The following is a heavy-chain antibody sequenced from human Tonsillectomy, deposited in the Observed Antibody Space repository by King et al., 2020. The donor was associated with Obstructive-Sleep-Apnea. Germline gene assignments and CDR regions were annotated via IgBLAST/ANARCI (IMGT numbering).Heavy chain of an antibody. CDR1: GYSFTSYW. J-gene: IGHJ5*02. V-gene: IGHV5-51*01. D-gene: IGHD2-2*01. Sequence: VQLVESGAEVKKPGESLKISCKGSGYSFTSYWIGWVRQMPGKGLEWMGSIYPGDSDTRYSPSFQGQVTISADKSISTAYLQWSSLKASDTAMYYCARPVDCSSTSCHNWFDPWGQGTLVTVSS. CDR3: ARPVDCSSTSCHNWFDP. CDR2: IYPGDSDT.